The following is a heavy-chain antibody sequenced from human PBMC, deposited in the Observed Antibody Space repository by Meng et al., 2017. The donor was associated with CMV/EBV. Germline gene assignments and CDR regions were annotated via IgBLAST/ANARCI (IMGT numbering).Heavy chain of an antibody. CDR2: ISSSGSTL. D-gene: IGHD3-10*01. J-gene: IGHJ4*02. CDR1: GFTFSDYY. CDR3: ARLRFYYGSGSYYKGIYFDY. V-gene: IGHV3-11*04. Sequence: GESLKISCAASGFTFSDYYMSWIRQAPGKGLEWVSYISSSGSTLYYADSVKGRFTIPRDNAKNSLYLQMNSLRAEDTAVYYCARLRFYYGSGSYYKGIYFDYWGQGTLVTVSS.